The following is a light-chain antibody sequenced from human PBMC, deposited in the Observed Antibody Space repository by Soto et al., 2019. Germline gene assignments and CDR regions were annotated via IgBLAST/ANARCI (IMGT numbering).Light chain of an antibody. J-gene: IGLJ1*01. V-gene: IGLV2-14*01. CDR3: SSYTSSSTDV. CDR1: SSDVGGYNY. Sequence: QSALTQPASVSGSPGQSITISCTGTSSDVGGYNYVSWSQQHPGKAPQLMIYAVSNRPSGVSNRFSGSKSGNTASLTISGLQAEDEADYYCSSYTSSSTDVFGTRTKVTVL. CDR2: AVS.